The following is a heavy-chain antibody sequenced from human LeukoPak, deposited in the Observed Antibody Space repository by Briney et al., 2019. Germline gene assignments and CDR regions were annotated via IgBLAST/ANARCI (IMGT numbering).Heavy chain of an antibody. V-gene: IGHV4-39*01. CDR1: GGSIRSSSYY. CDR2: VYYSGST. Sequence: SETLSLTCTVSGGSIRSSSYYWGWIRQPPGRGLEWTGSVYYSGSTYYNPSIKSRVTIFVDTSKIQFSLKRRSVTAEDTAVYYCARYFDIVATIPKSFDYGAQGTLVNVSA. D-gene: IGHD5-12*01. CDR3: ARYFDIVATIPKSFDY. J-gene: IGHJ4*02.